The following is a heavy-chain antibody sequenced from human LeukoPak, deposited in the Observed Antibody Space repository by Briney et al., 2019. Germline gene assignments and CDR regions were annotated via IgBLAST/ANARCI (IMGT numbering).Heavy chain of an antibody. Sequence: PSETLSLTCTVSGGAISSGSYYWSWIRQPPGKGLEWIGYIYYSGSTNYNPSLKSRVTISVDTSKNQFSLKLSSVTAADTAVYYCARVSNSLPGVWFDPWGQGTLVTVSS. D-gene: IGHD4-11*01. V-gene: IGHV4-61*01. J-gene: IGHJ5*02. CDR1: GGAISSGSYY. CDR3: ARVSNSLPGVWFDP. CDR2: IYYSGST.